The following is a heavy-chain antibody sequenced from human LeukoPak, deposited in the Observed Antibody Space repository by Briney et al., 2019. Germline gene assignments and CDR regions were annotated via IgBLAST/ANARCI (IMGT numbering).Heavy chain of an antibody. CDR2: INNNGGAT. CDR3: AKAKVGATFDS. Sequence: PGGSLRLSCSASGFTFSSYSMDWVRQAPGKGPEYVSGINNNGGATQYVDSVKGRFTISRDNSKNTVYLQMSSLRPEDTAVYYCAKAKVGATFDSWGQGTLVTVSS. J-gene: IGHJ4*02. D-gene: IGHD1-26*01. V-gene: IGHV3-64D*06. CDR1: GFTFSSYS.